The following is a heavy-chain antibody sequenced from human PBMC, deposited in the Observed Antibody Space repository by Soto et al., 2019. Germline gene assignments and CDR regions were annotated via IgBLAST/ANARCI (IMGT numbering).Heavy chain of an antibody. D-gene: IGHD5-12*01. CDR2: ISAYNGNT. Sequence: GDSVKVSCKASGYTFTSYGISWVRQAPGQGLEWMGWISAYNGNTNYAQKLQGRVTMTTDTSTSTAYMELRSLRSDDTAVYYCARDRDGYNSLADAFDIWGQGTMVTVSS. J-gene: IGHJ3*02. CDR3: ARDRDGYNSLADAFDI. V-gene: IGHV1-18*04. CDR1: GYTFTSYG.